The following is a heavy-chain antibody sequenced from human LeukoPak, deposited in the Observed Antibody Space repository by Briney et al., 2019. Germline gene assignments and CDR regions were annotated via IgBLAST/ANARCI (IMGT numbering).Heavy chain of an antibody. CDR3: GRFVSGNYGRGDH. D-gene: IGHD1-26*01. Sequence: PGGSLRLSCAASGFTFSSYGMHWARQAPGKGLEWVAVISYDGSYKYYADSVRGRFTISRDNAKNTLYLQMNSLRVEDTAIYYCGRFVSGNYGRGDHWGQGTLVTVSS. CDR1: GFTFSSYG. CDR2: ISYDGSYK. J-gene: IGHJ4*02. V-gene: IGHV3-30*03.